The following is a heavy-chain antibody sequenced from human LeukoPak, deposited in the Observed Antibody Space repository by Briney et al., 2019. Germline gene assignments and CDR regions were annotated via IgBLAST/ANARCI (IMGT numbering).Heavy chain of an antibody. CDR3: ARDSSGSLDH. V-gene: IGHV3-43*01. J-gene: IGHJ4*02. Sequence: GGSLRLSCAASGFTFSRYWMHWVRQAPGKGLEWVSLISWNAYSTSYGASVEGRFTISRDNNKGALNLQMSSLRTEDTAFYYCARDSSGSLDHWGQGTLVTVSS. D-gene: IGHD1-26*01. CDR2: ISWNAYST. CDR1: GFTFSRYW.